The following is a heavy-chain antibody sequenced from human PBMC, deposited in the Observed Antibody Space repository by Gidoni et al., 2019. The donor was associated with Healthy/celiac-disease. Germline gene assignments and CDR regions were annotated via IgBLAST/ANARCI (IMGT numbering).Heavy chain of an antibody. D-gene: IGHD6-13*01. Sequence: QVQLQQWGAGLLKPSETLSLTCAVYGGSFRGYSRSWIRQPPGKGLEWIGEINHSGSTNYNPSLKSRVTISVDTSKNQFSLKLSSVTAADTAVYYCARWNLYSSSPAGFDYWGQGTLVTVSS. CDR3: ARWNLYSSSPAGFDY. J-gene: IGHJ4*02. CDR1: GGSFRGYS. CDR2: INHSGST. V-gene: IGHV4-34*01.